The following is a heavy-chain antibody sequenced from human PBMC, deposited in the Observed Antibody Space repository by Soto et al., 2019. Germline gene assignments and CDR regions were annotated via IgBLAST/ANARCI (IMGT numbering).Heavy chain of an antibody. CDR2: IKSKTDGGTT. CDR1: GFTFSNAW. J-gene: IGHJ4*02. Sequence: GGSLRLSCAASGFTFSNAWMNWVRQAPGKGLEWVGRIKSKTDGGTTDYAAPVKGRFTISRDDSKNTLYLQMNSLKTEDTAVYYCTTAPLLITMIVVVIGWGQGTLVTVSS. D-gene: IGHD3-22*01. CDR3: TTAPLLITMIVVVIG. V-gene: IGHV3-15*07.